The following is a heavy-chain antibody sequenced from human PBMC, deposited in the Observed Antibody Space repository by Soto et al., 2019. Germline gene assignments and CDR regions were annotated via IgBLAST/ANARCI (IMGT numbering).Heavy chain of an antibody. D-gene: IGHD6-13*01. Sequence: SETLSPTCAVDGGSFSGYYWSWIRQPPGKGLEWIGEINHSGSTNYNPSLKSRVTISVDTSKNQFSLKLSSVTAADTAVYYCARGFTGSSAKQLPFAPWGKGTLVPVSS. CDR2: INHSGST. V-gene: IGHV4-34*01. J-gene: IGHJ5*02. CDR3: ARGFTGSSAKQLPFAP. CDR1: GGSFSGYY.